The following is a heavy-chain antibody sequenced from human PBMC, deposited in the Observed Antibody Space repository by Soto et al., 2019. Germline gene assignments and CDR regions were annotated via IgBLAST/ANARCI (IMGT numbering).Heavy chain of an antibody. CDR3: ARRLYYDSSGFEGGGMDV. Sequence: SETLSLTCTISGASITSSSYYWALIGKPPGKGLEWIGSIYNSGSTYYNPSLKSRVTISVDTSKNQFSLKLSSVTASDSAVYYCARRLYYDSSGFEGGGMDVWGQGTTVT. J-gene: IGHJ6*02. CDR2: IYNSGST. V-gene: IGHV4-39*01. CDR1: GASITSSSYY. D-gene: IGHD3-22*01.